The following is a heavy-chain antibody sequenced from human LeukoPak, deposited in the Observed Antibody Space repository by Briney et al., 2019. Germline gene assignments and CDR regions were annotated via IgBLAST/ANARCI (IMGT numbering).Heavy chain of an antibody. CDR3: AKDWGSSDAFDI. CDR2: INSDGSST. Sequence: QPGGSLRLSCAASGFTFSSYWMHWVRHAPGKGLVWVSRINSDGSSTSYAHSVKGRFTISRDNAKNTLYLQMNSLRAEDTAVYYCAKDWGSSDAFDIWGQGTMVTVSS. V-gene: IGHV3-74*01. CDR1: GFTFSSYW. J-gene: IGHJ3*02. D-gene: IGHD6-6*01.